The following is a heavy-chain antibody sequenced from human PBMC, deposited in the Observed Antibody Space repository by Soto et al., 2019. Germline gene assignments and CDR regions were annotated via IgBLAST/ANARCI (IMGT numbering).Heavy chain of an antibody. V-gene: IGHV4-30-4*01. CDR2: IYDSGNT. CDR1: GGSISDGAYY. CDR3: ASGLSGDKVDQ. D-gene: IGHD2-21*01. Sequence: QVQLQESGPGLVKPSQTLSLTCTVSGGSISDGAYYWSWIRQPPGKGLEWIGHIYDSGNTYNNPSLKSRLTISADTSKNHFSLNLNSVTAADTAVYYCASGLSGDKVDQWGQGTLVTVSS. J-gene: IGHJ4*02.